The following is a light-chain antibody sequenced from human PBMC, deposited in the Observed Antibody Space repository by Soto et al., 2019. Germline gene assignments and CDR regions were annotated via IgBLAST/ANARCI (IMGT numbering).Light chain of an antibody. CDR3: ISYTSSSTVV. V-gene: IGLV2-14*01. J-gene: IGLJ2*01. Sequence: QSALTQPASVSGSHGQSITISCTGTSSDVGGYNYVSWYQQHPGKAPKLMIYEVSNRPSGVSNRFSGSKSGNTASLTISGLQADDEADYYCISYTSSSTVVFGGGTKVTVL. CDR1: SSDVGGYNY. CDR2: EVS.